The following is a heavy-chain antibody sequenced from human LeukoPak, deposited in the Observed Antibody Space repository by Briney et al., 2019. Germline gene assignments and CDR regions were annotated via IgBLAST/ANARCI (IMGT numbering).Heavy chain of an antibody. V-gene: IGHV1-8*01. CDR2: MNPNSGNT. CDR1: GYTFTSYD. CDR3: ARSYYYDSSGYTPYNYYYYYYMDV. Sequence: GASVKVSCKASGYTFTSYDINWVRQATGQGLEWMGWMNPNSGNTGYAQKFQGRVTMTRNTSISTAYMQLSSLRSEDTAVYYCARSYYYDSSGYTPYNYYYYYYMDVWGKGTTVTISS. D-gene: IGHD3-22*01. J-gene: IGHJ6*03.